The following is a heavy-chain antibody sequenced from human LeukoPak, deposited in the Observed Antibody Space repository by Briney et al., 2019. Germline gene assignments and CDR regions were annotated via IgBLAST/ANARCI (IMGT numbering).Heavy chain of an antibody. CDR1: GGTFSSYA. CDR3: ARDRGYCSGGSCYIPEYGMDV. J-gene: IGHJ6*02. CDR2: IIPILGIA. D-gene: IGHD2-15*01. Sequence: GASVKVSCKASGGTFSSYAISWVRQAPGQGLEWMGRIIPILGIANYAQKFQGRVTITADKSTSTAYMELSSLRSEDTAVYYSARDRGYCSGGSCYIPEYGMDVWGQGTTVTVSS. V-gene: IGHV1-69*04.